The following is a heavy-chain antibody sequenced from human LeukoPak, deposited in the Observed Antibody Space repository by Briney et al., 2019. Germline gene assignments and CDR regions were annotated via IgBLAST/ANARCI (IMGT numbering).Heavy chain of an antibody. D-gene: IGHD2-2*02. Sequence: PSETLSLTCTVSGGSISSYYWSWIRQPAGKGLEWIGRIYTSGSTNYNPSLKSRVTMSVDTSKNQFSLKLSSVTAADTAVYYCARGGCSSTSCYNGFYCYYMDVWGKGTTVTVSS. CDR2: IYTSGST. J-gene: IGHJ6*03. CDR1: GGSISSYY. V-gene: IGHV4-4*07. CDR3: ARGGCSSTSCYNGFYCYYMDV.